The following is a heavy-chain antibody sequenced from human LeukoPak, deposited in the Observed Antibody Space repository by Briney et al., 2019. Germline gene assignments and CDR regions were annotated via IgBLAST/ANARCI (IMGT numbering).Heavy chain of an antibody. J-gene: IGHJ4*02. CDR3: ARAYYGSGSSLNDYFDY. CDR1: GFTFDDYA. V-gene: IGHV3-9*01. D-gene: IGHD3-10*01. CDR2: ISWNGGSL. Sequence: GGSLRLPCAASGFTFDDYAMHWVRQAPGKGLEWGSGISWNGGSLAYADPVKRRFTLPRENPKNTLYAQTNTPTAEHTAVYYCARAYYGSGSSLNDYFDYRGQGTLVTVSS.